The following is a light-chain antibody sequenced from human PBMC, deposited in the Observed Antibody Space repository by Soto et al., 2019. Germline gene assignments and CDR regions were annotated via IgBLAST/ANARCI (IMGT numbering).Light chain of an antibody. CDR3: QQYNSYSPL. CDR2: DAS. J-gene: IGKJ1*01. V-gene: IGKV1-5*01. CDR1: QSIKTW. Sequence: DIQMTQSPSTLSASVGDTVTITCRASQSIKTWLAWHQQKPGKAPKLLVYDASTLEGGVPSRFSGSGSGTDFTLTINSLQPDDFATYYCQQYNSYSPLFGQGTKVDIK.